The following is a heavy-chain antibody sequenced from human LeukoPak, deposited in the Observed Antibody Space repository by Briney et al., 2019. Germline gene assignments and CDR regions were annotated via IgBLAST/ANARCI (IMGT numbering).Heavy chain of an antibody. J-gene: IGHJ4*02. D-gene: IGHD3-10*01. CDR2: ISFYNGNT. CDR1: GYTLTSHG. V-gene: IGHV1-18*01. Sequence: ASVKVSCKASGYTLTSHGISWVRQAPGQGLEWMGWISFYNGNTNYAQKLQGRMTMTTDTSTSTAYRELRSLRSDNTAVYYCARDQAPRGIDYWGQGTLVTVSS. CDR3: ARDQAPRGIDY.